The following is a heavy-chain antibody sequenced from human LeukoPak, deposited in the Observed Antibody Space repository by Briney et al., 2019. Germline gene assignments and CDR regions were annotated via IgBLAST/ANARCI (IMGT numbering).Heavy chain of an antibody. V-gene: IGHV3-30*03. CDR3: ARSREKSGSYYLDY. CDR1: GLTFSTSW. Sequence: PGGSLRLSCVTSGLTFSTSWMNWVRQAPGKGLEWVAVISYDGSNKYYADSVKGRFTISRDNSKNTLYLQMNSLRAEDTAVYYCARSREKSGSYYLDYWGQGTLVTVSS. CDR2: ISYDGSNK. J-gene: IGHJ4*02. D-gene: IGHD1-26*01.